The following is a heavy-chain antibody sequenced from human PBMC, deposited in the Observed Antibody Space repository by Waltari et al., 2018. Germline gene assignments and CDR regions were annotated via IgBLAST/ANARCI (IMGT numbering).Heavy chain of an antibody. CDR1: GYTFTDYY. CDR2: INPNSGGT. J-gene: IGHJ4*02. V-gene: IGHV1-2*06. Sequence: QVQLVQSGAEVKKPGASVKVSCKASGYTFTDYYMHWVRQAPGQGLEWMGRINPNSGGTNYTQKLQGRVTMTRETSISTAYMELSRLRSDDTAVYYCARGGPAIFGVLITKRFDYWGQGTLVTVSS. CDR3: ARGGPAIFGVLITKRFDY. D-gene: IGHD3-3*01.